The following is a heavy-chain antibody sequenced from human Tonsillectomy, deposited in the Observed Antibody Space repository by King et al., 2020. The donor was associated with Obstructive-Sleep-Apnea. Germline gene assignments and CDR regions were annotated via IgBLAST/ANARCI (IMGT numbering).Heavy chain of an antibody. CDR3: AKLGIAVAGTGTPYYIDY. Sequence: VQLVESGGGVVQPGGSLRLSCAASGFTFSSFGMHWVRQAPGKGLEWVAFIRYDGDNRHYVDSVNGRFTLSRENSKKTLFLQPNSLRAEETAIYYCAKLGIAVAGTGTPYYIDYWGQGTLVSVSS. J-gene: IGHJ4*02. CDR1: GFTFSSFG. V-gene: IGHV3-30*02. CDR2: IRYDGDNR. D-gene: IGHD6-19*01.